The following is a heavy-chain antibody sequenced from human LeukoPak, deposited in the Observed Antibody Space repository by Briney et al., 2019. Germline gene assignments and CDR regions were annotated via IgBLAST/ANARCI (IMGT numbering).Heavy chain of an antibody. Sequence: KPGESLKISCTGSGYSFANYWIGWVRQMPGKGLEWMGIIYPGDSDTRYGPSFQGQVTISADKSINTAYLQWSSLKASDTAIYYCARRPRVWGGGAYHYFDYWGQEGTLVIVSS. V-gene: IGHV5-51*01. CDR2: IYPGDSDT. CDR1: GYSFANYW. D-gene: IGHD2-21*01. CDR3: ARRPRVWGGGAYHYFDY. J-gene: IGHJ4*02.